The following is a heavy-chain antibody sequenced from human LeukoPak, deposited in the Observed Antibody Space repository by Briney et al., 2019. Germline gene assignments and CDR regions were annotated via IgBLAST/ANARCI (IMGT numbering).Heavy chain of an antibody. CDR3: ARVEYFDWLFLDY. Sequence: GGSLRLSCAASGFTFSSYWMSWVRQAPGKGLEWVANIKQDGSEKYYVDSVKDRFTISRDNAKNSLYLQMNSLRAEDTAVYYCARVEYFDWLFLDYWGQGTLVTVSS. D-gene: IGHD3-9*01. J-gene: IGHJ4*02. CDR2: IKQDGSEK. V-gene: IGHV3-7*01. CDR1: GFTFSSYW.